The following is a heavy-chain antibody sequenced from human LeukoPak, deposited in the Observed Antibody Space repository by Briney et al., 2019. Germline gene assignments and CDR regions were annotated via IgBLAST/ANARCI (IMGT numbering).Heavy chain of an antibody. D-gene: IGHD6-13*01. CDR2: IRNKAYGGTT. CDR1: GFTFDAYA. V-gene: IGHV3-49*03. J-gene: IGHJ1*01. CDR3: TRAVNRIAAAGEH. Sequence: GGSLRLSCTASGFTFDAYAMTWFRQAPGKGLEWVAFIRNKAYGGTTEYAASVKGRFTISRDDSKTIVYLQMNSLKTEDTAVYFCTRAVNRIAAAGEHWGQGTLVTVSS.